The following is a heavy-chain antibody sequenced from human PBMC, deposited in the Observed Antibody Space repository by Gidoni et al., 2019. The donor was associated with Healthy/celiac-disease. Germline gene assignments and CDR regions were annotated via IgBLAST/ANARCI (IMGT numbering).Heavy chain of an antibody. CDR1: GFSLDDYA. CDR3: VKSRGPYYHYYGVDV. J-gene: IGHJ6*02. CDR2: IDWNRGSI. V-gene: IGHV3-9*01. Sequence: EVQLVESGGGLVQSGRSLRRSCAASGFSLDDYAMHWVRQGPGKGREWVSCIDWNRGSIDYADSAKGRFTISRDHAKNSLFLQMNSLRVEDTALYYCVKSRGPYYHYYGVDVWGPGTTVTVSS.